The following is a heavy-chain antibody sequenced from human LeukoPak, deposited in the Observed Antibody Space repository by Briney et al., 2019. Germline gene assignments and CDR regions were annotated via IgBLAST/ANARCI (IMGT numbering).Heavy chain of an antibody. Sequence: PGGSLRLSCAASGFTFPNYGMSWVRQAPGKGLEWVSGIIAEFDTTYYADSVRGRFTISRDHSTNTLYLQMNRLRAEDTAMYYCAKDGTRTRYNWFDSWGQGTLVTVS. J-gene: IGHJ5*01. CDR3: AKDGTRTRYNWFDS. V-gene: IGHV3-23*01. CDR2: IIAEFDTT. D-gene: IGHD1/OR15-1a*01. CDR1: GFTFPNYG.